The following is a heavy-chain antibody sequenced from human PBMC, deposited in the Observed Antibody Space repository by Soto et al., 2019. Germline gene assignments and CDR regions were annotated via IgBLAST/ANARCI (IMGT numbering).Heavy chain of an antibody. D-gene: IGHD6-13*01. CDR1: GFTFSSYA. V-gene: IGHV3-23*01. Sequence: GGSLRLSCAASGFTFSSYAMSWVRQAPGKGLEWVSAISGSGGSTYYADSVKGRFTISRDNSKNTLYLQMNSLRAEDTDVYSCAKTRLCLVPGGPDTWGQGTLVTVSS. CDR3: AKTRLCLVPGGPDT. CDR2: ISGSGGST. J-gene: IGHJ5*02.